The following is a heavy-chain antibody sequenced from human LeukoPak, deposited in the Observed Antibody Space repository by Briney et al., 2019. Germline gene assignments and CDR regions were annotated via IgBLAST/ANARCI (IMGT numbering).Heavy chain of an antibody. CDR1: GGSISRSNYY. Sequence: SETLSLTCTVSGGSISRSNYYWGWIRQPPGKGLEWIGSIYYTGSTYYYPSLKSRDTISVDTSKNQFSLKLSSVTAADTAVYYCARHVSTSSCGADCYSGGMDVWGQGTTVTVSS. D-gene: IGHD2-21*02. J-gene: IGHJ6*02. CDR2: IYYTGST. CDR3: ARHVSTSSCGADCYSGGMDV. V-gene: IGHV4-39*01.